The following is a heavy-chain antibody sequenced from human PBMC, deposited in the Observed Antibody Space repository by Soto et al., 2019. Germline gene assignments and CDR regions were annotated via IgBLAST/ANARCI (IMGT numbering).Heavy chain of an antibody. Sequence: SETLSLTCTVSGGSISSGGYYWSWIRQPPGKGLEWIGYIYYSGSTYYNPSLKSRVTISVDTSKNQFSLKLSSVTAADTAVYYCARDGYNYFDYWGQGTLVTAPQ. J-gene: IGHJ4*02. CDR3: ARDGYNYFDY. D-gene: IGHD5-12*01. V-gene: IGHV4-30-4*01. CDR1: GGSISSGGYY. CDR2: IYYSGST.